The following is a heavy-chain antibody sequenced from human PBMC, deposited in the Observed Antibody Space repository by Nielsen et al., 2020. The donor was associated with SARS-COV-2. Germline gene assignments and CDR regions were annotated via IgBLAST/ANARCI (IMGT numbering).Heavy chain of an antibody. J-gene: IGHJ4*02. Sequence: GESLKISCAASGFTFSSYGMHWVCQAPGKGLEWVAVISYDGSNKYYADSVKGRFTISRDNSKNTLYLQMNSLRAEDTAVYYCAKDPYYDSSGPDYWGQGTLVTVSS. CDR2: ISYDGSNK. V-gene: IGHV3-30*18. CDR1: GFTFSSYG. CDR3: AKDPYYDSSGPDY. D-gene: IGHD3-22*01.